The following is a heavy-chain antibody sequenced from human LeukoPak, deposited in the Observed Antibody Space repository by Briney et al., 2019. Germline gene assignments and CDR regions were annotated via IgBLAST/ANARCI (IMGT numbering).Heavy chain of an antibody. CDR3: ARDLRYDFWSGYLDRGYYYYGMDV. V-gene: IGHV4-4*07. J-gene: IGHJ6*02. CDR2: IYTSGST. CDR1: GGSISSYY. Sequence: SETLSLTCTVSGGSISSYYWSWIRQPAGKGLEWIGRIYTSGSTNYNPSPKSRVTMSVDTSKNQFSLKLSSVTAADTAVYYCARDLRYDFWSGYLDRGYYYYGMDVWGQGTTVTVSS. D-gene: IGHD3-3*01.